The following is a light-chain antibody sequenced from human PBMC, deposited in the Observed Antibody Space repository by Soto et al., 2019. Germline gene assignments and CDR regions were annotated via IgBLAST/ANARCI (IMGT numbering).Light chain of an antibody. J-gene: IGKJ3*01. CDR3: QQRSNSFT. V-gene: IGKV3-11*01. CDR2: DAS. Sequence: EIVLTQSPATLSLSPGERATLSCRASQSVSSYLAWYQQKPGQAPRLLIYDASNRATGIPARFSGSGSGTDFTLTISSLEAEDFAFYYCQQRSNSFTFGPGTKVDIK. CDR1: QSVSSY.